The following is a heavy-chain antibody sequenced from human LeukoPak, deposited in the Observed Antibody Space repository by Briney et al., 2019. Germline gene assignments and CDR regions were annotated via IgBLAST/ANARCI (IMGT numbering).Heavy chain of an antibody. D-gene: IGHD2-8*01. J-gene: IGHJ4*02. CDR3: ARSDDNGYYFDF. V-gene: IGHV4-31*03. CDR2: ISDSGST. CDR1: SASIDTCGYY. Sequence: SETLSLTCSVSSASIDTCGYYCSWIRQHPEKGLEFIGFISDSGSTYYSPSLESRMTISVDRSKNHFSLRLSSVTAADTAVYFCARSDDNGYYFDFWGQGTLVIVSS.